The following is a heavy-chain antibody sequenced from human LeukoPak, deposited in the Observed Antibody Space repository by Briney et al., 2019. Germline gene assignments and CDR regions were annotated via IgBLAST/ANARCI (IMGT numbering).Heavy chain of an antibody. V-gene: IGHV1-2*02. J-gene: IGHJ4*02. CDR1: GYAFSGHY. CDR2: INPNNGAT. D-gene: IGHD6-19*01. CDR3: ARDLGRDNSGWYPYHDF. Sequence: GASVQVSCKASGYAFSGHYMHWVRQAPGQGLEWMGWINPNNGATNYAPKFQGRVTMTRDTSISTAYMELTSLKSGDTAVYFCARDLGRDNSGWYPYHDFWGQGTLVTVSS.